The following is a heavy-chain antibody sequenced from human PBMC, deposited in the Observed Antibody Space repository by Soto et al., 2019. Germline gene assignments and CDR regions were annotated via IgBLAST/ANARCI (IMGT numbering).Heavy chain of an antibody. CDR1: LFPFCLYV. J-gene: IGHJ5*02. V-gene: IGHV3-33*01. CDR3: VRDPKTSGGQHWAFNDFDA. CDR2: IWCGGSTT. Sequence: PLRISSAASLFPFCLYVRHWVRQNPGEGLEWVAVIWCGGSTTYYADSVKGRFTISRDNSKSTLYLQVDSLRPEDAAVYYCVRDPKTSGGQHWAFNDFDAGGQGTLVTV. D-gene: IGHD1-1*01.